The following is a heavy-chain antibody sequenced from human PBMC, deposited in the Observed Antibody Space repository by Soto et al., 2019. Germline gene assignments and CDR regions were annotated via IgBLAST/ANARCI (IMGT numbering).Heavy chain of an antibody. D-gene: IGHD6-19*01. CDR1: GGTFSSYA. CDR2: IIPIFGTA. CDR3: ARGGLYRRQWLQYHYYGMDV. Sequence: QVQLVQSGAEVKKPGSSVKVSCKASGGTFSSYAISWVRQAPGQGLEWMGGIIPIFGTANYAQKFQGRVTITADESTSTAYMELSSLRSEDTAVYYCARGGLYRRQWLQYHYYGMDVWGQGTTVTVSS. J-gene: IGHJ6*02. V-gene: IGHV1-69*01.